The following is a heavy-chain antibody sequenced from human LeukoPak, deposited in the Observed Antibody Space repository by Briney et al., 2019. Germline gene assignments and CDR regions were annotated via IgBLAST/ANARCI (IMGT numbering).Heavy chain of an antibody. CDR1: GGSINSYY. CDR2: IYYSGST. D-gene: IGHD2-8*01. J-gene: IGHJ4*01. Sequence: SETLSLTCTVSGGSINSYYWSWIRQPPGKGLEWMGYIYYSGSTNYNPSLKSRVTISRDTSKNQFSLKLRSVAAADTAVYYCTSGGMVSGDYWGHGTLVPVSS. V-gene: IGHV4-59*01. CDR3: TSGGMVSGDY.